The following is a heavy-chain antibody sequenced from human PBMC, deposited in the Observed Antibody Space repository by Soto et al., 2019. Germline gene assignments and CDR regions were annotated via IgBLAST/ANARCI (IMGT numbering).Heavy chain of an antibody. CDR3: ARCYYDSSGLDAFDI. Sequence: GESLKISCKGSGYSFTSYWIGWVRQMPGKGLKWMGIIYPGDSDTRYSPSFQGQVTISADKSISTAYLQWSSLKASDTAMYYCARCYYDSSGLDAFDIWGQGTMVTVSS. D-gene: IGHD3-22*01. V-gene: IGHV5-51*01. J-gene: IGHJ3*02. CDR1: GYSFTSYW. CDR2: IYPGDSDT.